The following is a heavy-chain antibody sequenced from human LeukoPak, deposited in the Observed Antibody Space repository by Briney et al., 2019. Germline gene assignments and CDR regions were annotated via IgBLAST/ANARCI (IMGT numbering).Heavy chain of an antibody. Sequence: GGSLRLSWAASGFTFSSYSMNWVRQAPGKGLERVSSISSSSSYIYYADSVKGRFTISRDNAKNSLYLQMNSLRAEDTAVYYCARAPDLRFLEWLFPNFDYWGQGTLVTVSS. CDR1: GFTFSSYS. CDR3: ARAPDLRFLEWLFPNFDY. D-gene: IGHD3-3*01. CDR2: ISSSSSYI. V-gene: IGHV3-21*01. J-gene: IGHJ4*02.